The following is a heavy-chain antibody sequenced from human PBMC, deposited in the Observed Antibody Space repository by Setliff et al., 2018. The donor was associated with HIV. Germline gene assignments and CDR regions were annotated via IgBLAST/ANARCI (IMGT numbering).Heavy chain of an antibody. Sequence: PSETLSLTCTVSGGSISSDDHYWNWIRQPPGKGLEWIGYITYSGSAYYNPSLKSRVTISIDTSNNQISLRLSSVTAADTAMYYCARGVLITKRVTQTGGYYYYMDVWGEGTTVTVSS. J-gene: IGHJ6*03. D-gene: IGHD2-21*02. V-gene: IGHV4-30-4*08. CDR2: ITYSGSA. CDR3: ARGVLITKRVTQTGGYYYYMDV. CDR1: GGSISSDDHY.